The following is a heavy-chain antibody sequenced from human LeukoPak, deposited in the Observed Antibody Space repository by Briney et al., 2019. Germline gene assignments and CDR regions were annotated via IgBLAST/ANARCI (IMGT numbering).Heavy chain of an antibody. CDR1: GFTFSSYA. CDR2: IWYDGSNQ. V-gene: IGHV3-33*08. Sequence: GGSLRLSCAASGFTFSSYAMHWVRQAPGKGLEWVAVIWYDGSNQYYADTVKGRFTFSRDNSKNMLYLQMASLRAEDTAVYYCARDIASVRMDVWGQGTTVTVSS. J-gene: IGHJ6*02. CDR3: ARDIASVRMDV. D-gene: IGHD2-15*01.